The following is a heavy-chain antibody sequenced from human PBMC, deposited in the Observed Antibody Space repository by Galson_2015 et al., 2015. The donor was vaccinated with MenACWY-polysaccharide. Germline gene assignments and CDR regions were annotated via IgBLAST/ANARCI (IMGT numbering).Heavy chain of an antibody. CDR1: GFTFSSYA. V-gene: IGHV3-30-3*01. CDR2: ISYDGSNK. J-gene: IGHJ5*02. D-gene: IGHD6-19*01. CDR3: ARGGGSGWYSPNWCDP. Sequence: SLRLSCAASGFTFSSYAMHWVRQAPGEGLEWVAVISYDGSNKYYADSVKGRFTISRDNSKNTLYLQMNSPRAEDTAVYYCARGGGSGWYSPNWCDPWGQGTLVTVSS.